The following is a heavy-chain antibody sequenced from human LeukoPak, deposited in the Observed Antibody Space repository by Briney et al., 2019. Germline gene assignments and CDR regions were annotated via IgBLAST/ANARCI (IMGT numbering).Heavy chain of an antibody. D-gene: IGHD3/OR15-3a*01. V-gene: IGHV4-59*01. Sequence: SETLSLTCTVSGGSISSYYWSWIRQPPGKGLEWIGYIYYSGSTNYIPSLKSRVTISVDTSKNQFSLKLSSVTAADTAVYYCARVGLGTGYVSRWTRDYWGQGTLVTVSS. CDR3: ARVGLGTGYVSRWTRDY. CDR2: IYYSGST. CDR1: GGSISSYY. J-gene: IGHJ4*02.